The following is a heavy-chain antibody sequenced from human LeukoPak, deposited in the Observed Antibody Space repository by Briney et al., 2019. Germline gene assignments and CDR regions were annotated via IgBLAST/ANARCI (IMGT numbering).Heavy chain of an antibody. V-gene: IGHV1-18*01. Sequence: ASVKVSCKASGFVFTSYGFTWVRQAPGQGLEWMGWISANDGKTHYSEKHQGRVTMSTDTVTSTAYMELRSLRSDDTAVYYCARELHVERDDYWGQGTLVTASS. CDR3: ARELHVERDDY. D-gene: IGHD1-1*01. J-gene: IGHJ4*02. CDR2: ISANDGKT. CDR1: GFVFTSYG.